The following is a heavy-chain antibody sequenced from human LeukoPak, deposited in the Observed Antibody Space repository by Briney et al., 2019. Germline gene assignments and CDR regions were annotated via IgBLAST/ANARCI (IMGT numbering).Heavy chain of an antibody. J-gene: IGHJ4*02. CDR3: ARTAVVFDF. D-gene: IGHD6-19*01. Sequence: PSETLSLTCTVSGGSISSTSYYWGWIRQPPGKGLEWIGSIYYSGSTYYNPSLKSRATISVDTSKNQFTLRLSSLTAADTAVYYCARTAVVFDFWGQGTLVTVSS. CDR2: IYYSGST. V-gene: IGHV4-39*01. CDR1: GGSISSTSYY.